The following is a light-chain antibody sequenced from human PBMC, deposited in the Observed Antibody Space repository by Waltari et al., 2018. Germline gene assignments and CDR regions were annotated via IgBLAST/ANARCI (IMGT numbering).Light chain of an antibody. V-gene: IGKV1-5*03. Sequence: DIQMTQSPSTLSASVGDRVTITCRASESISSWLDWYQQKPGKAPNLLIYKASRLESGVPSRFSGSGSGTEFTLTISNLQPEDFATYYCQQYNSYPWTFGQGTKVDIK. CDR1: ESISSW. J-gene: IGKJ1*01. CDR2: KAS. CDR3: QQYNSYPWT.